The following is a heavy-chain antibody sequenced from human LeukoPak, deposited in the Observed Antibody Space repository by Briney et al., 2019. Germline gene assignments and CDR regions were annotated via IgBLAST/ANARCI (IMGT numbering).Heavy chain of an antibody. V-gene: IGHV1-8*01. J-gene: IGHJ4*02. CDR1: GYTFTSYD. Sequence: ASVKVSCKASGYTFTSYDINWVRQAPGQGLEWMGWMNPNSGNTDYAQKFQGRVTMTRNTSISTAYMELSSLRSEDTAVYYCARGLRGTMVRGVIKRPYYFDYWGQGTLDTVSS. CDR3: ARGLRGTMVRGVIKRPYYFDY. D-gene: IGHD3-10*01. CDR2: MNPNSGNT.